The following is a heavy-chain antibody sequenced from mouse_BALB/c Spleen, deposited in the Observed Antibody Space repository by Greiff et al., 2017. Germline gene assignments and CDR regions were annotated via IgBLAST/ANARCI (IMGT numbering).Heavy chain of an antibody. D-gene: IGHD4-1*01. J-gene: IGHJ4*01. Sequence: VQLQQSGTVLARPGASVKMSCKASGYTFTSYWMHWVNQRPGQGLEWIGAIYPGNSDTSYNQKFKGKAKLTAVTSTSTAYMELSSLTNEDSAVYYCTRRSWVSYAMDYWGQGTSVTVSS. CDR2: IYPGNSDT. CDR1: GYTFTSYW. CDR3: TRRSWVSYAMDY. V-gene: IGHV1-5*01.